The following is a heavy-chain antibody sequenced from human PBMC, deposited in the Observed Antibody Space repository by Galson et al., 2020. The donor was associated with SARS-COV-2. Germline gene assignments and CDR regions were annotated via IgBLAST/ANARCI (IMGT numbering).Heavy chain of an antibody. CDR3: ARDVPAHKGVDC. CDR1: GGSISSGGYY. CDR2: IYYSGNT. J-gene: IGHJ4*02. D-gene: IGHD3-3*01. Sequence: SETLSLTCTVSGGSISSGGYYWSWIRQHPGKGLEWIGYIYYSGNTYYNPSLKSRVTISVDTSKNQFSLKLSSVTAADTAVYYCARDVPAHKGVDCWGQGTLVTVSS. V-gene: IGHV4-31*03.